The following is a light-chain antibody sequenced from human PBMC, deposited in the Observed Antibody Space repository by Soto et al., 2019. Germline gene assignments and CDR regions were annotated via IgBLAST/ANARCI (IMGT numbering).Light chain of an antibody. Sequence: IQMTQSPSTLSASVGDRVTITCRASQSISSWLAWYQQKPGKAPKLLIYKASSLESGVPSRFSGSGSGTAFTLTISSLQPDDFATYYCQQYNSYTTFGQGTKVEIK. J-gene: IGKJ1*01. CDR3: QQYNSYTT. CDR2: KAS. V-gene: IGKV1-5*03. CDR1: QSISSW.